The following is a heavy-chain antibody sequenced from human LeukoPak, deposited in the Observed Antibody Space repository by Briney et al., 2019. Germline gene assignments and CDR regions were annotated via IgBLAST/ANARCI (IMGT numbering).Heavy chain of an antibody. J-gene: IGHJ4*02. CDR1: GFTFNSYA. CDR2: ISGSGGTS. CDR3: AKVRYSGGWYGRFDY. D-gene: IGHD6-19*01. V-gene: IGHV3-23*01. Sequence: GMSLRLSCAASGFTFNSYALSWVRQTPGKGLEWVSTISGSGGTSHYADSVKGRFTISRDNSKNTLYLQMNSLRAEDTAVYSCAKVRYSGGWYGRFDYLGQGTLVTVSS.